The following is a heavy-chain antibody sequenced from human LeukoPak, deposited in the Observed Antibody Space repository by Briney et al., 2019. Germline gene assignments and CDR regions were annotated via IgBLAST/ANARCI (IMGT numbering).Heavy chain of an antibody. Sequence: SGGSLRLSCAASGFTFSSYGMHWVRQAPGKGLEWVAVISYDGSNKYYADSVKGRFTISRDNPKNTLYLLMNSLRAEDTAVYYCARGGASRPDYWGQGTLVTVSS. D-gene: IGHD1-26*01. CDR3: ARGGASRPDY. V-gene: IGHV3-30*03. J-gene: IGHJ4*02. CDR1: GFTFSSYG. CDR2: ISYDGSNK.